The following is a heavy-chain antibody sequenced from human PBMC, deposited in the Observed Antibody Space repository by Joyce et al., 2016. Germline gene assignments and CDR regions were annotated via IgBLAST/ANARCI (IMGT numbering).Heavy chain of an antibody. Sequence: QVQLQQRGAGLLKPSETLSLTCAVSGGPFRGFFWTWVCQPPGKGLEWIGDINNSGVTNYNPSLNTRVTFSVDTSKNQFSLKLTSLSAADTAVYYCARSQWLAPLMYWGQGTPVTVSS. CDR2: INNSGVT. D-gene: IGHD6-19*01. J-gene: IGHJ4*02. CDR3: ARSQWLAPLMY. V-gene: IGHV4-34*01. CDR1: GGPFRGFF.